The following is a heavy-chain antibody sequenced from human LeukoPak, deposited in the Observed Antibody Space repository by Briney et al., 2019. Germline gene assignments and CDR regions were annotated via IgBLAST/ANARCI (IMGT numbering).Heavy chain of an antibody. CDR1: GGTFSSYA. J-gene: IGHJ6*03. D-gene: IGHD3-10*01. Sequence: SVKVSCKASGGTFSSYAISWVRQAPGQGLEWMGRIIPIFGTANYAQKFQGRVTITTDESTSTAYMELSSLRSEDTAVYYCARGLYRRFGYYYYYYMDVWGKGTTVTVSS. CDR3: ARGLYRRFGYYYYYYMDV. V-gene: IGHV1-69*05. CDR2: IIPIFGTA.